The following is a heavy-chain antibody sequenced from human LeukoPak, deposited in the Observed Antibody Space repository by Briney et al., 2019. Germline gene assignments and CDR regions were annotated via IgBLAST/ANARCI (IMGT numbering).Heavy chain of an antibody. Sequence: HPGGSLRLSCAASGXTSSSHGMHWVRQAPGRGQEWITVIWNDGSNKNYVDSVKGRFIISRDNSKNTLYLQMNSLRAEDTAVYYCARGCGGSAACYIIDYWGQGTLVTVSS. CDR1: GXTSSSHG. J-gene: IGHJ4*02. D-gene: IGHD2-15*01. CDR2: IWNDGSNK. CDR3: ARGCGGSAACYIIDY. V-gene: IGHV3-33*01.